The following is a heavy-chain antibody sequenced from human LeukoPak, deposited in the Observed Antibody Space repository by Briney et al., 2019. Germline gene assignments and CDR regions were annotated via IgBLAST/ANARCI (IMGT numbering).Heavy chain of an antibody. Sequence: GASVKVSCKASGGTFSSYAISWVRQAPGQGLEWMGGIIPIFGTANYAQKFQGRVTITADESTSTAYMELSSLRSEDTAVYYCASSYSSSWYSSGYYYMDVWGKGTTVTISS. J-gene: IGHJ6*03. CDR1: GGTFSSYA. CDR2: IIPIFGTA. D-gene: IGHD6-13*01. V-gene: IGHV1-69*13. CDR3: ASSYSSSWYSSGYYYMDV.